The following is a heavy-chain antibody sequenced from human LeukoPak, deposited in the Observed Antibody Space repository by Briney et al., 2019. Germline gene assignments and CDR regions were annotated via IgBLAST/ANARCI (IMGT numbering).Heavy chain of an antibody. CDR3: ARDLRTYDSSGYYLFGAFDI. CDR1: GFTFSDYY. D-gene: IGHD3-22*01. J-gene: IGHJ3*02. Sequence: PGGSLRLSCAASGFTFSDYYMSWIRQAPGKGLEWVSYISSSGSTIYYADSAKGQFTISRDNAKNSLYLQMNSLRAEDTAVYYCARDLRTYDSSGYYLFGAFDIWGQGTMVTVSS. CDR2: ISSSGSTI. V-gene: IGHV3-11*04.